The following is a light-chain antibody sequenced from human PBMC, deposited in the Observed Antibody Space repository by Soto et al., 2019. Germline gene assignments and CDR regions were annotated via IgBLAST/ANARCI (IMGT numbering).Light chain of an antibody. J-gene: IGLJ3*02. CDR3: SSYTGSSTPV. CDR1: SSDVGGYNY. V-gene: IGLV2-14*01. Sequence: QSALTQPASVSGSPGQSITISCTGTSSDVGGYNYVSWYQQHPGKAPKLMIYEVSNRPSGVSNRFSGSKSGNTASLTISGLQADDEADYYCSSYTGSSTPVFGGGTKLTVL. CDR2: EVS.